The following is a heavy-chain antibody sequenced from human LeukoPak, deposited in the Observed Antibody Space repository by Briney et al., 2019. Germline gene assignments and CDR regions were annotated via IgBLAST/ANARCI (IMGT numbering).Heavy chain of an antibody. CDR3: AKEHSGYDLGYFDY. Sequence: PSETLSLTCTVSGGSISSSSYYWGWIRQPPGKGLEWIGSIYYSGSTYYNPSLKSRVTISVDTSKNQFSLKLSSVTAADTAVYYCAKEHSGYDLGYFDYWGQGTLVTVSS. CDR1: GGSISSSSYY. D-gene: IGHD5-12*01. V-gene: IGHV4-39*02. J-gene: IGHJ4*02. CDR2: IYYSGST.